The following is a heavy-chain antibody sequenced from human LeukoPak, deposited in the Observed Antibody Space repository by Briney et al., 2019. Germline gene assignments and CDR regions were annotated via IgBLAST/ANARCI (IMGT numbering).Heavy chain of an antibody. J-gene: IGHJ4*02. CDR1: GSSISNYY. CDR3: ARAAEYSSGWYLFDY. V-gene: IGHV4-4*07. Sequence: SETLSLTCTVSGSSISNYYWTCIRQPAGKGLEWIGRIYTSGGTNYNPSLKTRVTMSVDTSKNQVSLKLSSVTAADTAMYYCARAAEYSSGWYLFDYWGQGILVTVSA. CDR2: IYTSGGT. D-gene: IGHD6-19*01.